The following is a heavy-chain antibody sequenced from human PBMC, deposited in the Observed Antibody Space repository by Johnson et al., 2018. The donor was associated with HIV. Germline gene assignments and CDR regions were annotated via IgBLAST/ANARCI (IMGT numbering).Heavy chain of an antibody. CDR3: AKVVALDARITMKVVAEPFQGVFDI. D-gene: IGHD3-22*01. V-gene: IGHV3-23*04. Sequence: VQLVESGGGLVQPGGSLRLSCAASGITFSSYAMSWVRQAPGKGLEWVSTISGSGGRTYYADSVKGRFTISRDNSKNTLCLQMNSLRAEDTAVYFCAKVVALDARITMKVVAEPFQGVFDIWGQGTMVTVSS. CDR2: ISGSGGRT. J-gene: IGHJ3*02. CDR1: GITFSSYA.